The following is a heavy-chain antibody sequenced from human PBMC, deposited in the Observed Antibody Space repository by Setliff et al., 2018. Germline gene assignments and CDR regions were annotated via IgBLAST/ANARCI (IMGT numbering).Heavy chain of an antibody. CDR3: ARSYPIGYCSGGSCYVLDY. CDR2: IIPIFGTA. CDR1: GGPFSSYA. J-gene: IGHJ4*02. Sequence: ASVKVSCKASGGPFSSYAISWVRQAPGQGLEWMGGIIPIFGTANYAQKFQGRVTITADESTSTAYMELSSLRSEDTAVYYCARSYPIGYCSGGSCYVLDYWGQGTLVTVSS. V-gene: IGHV1-69*13. D-gene: IGHD2-15*01.